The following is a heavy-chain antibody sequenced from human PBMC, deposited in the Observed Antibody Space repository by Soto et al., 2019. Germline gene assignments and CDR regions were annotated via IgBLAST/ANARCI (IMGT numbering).Heavy chain of an antibody. V-gene: IGHV1-8*01. J-gene: IGHJ6*02. Sequence: QVQLVQSGAEVKKPGASVKVSCKASGYTFTSYDINWVRQATGQGLEWMGWMNPNSGNTGYAQKFQGRVTMTRNTSISTAYMELSSLRSEDTAVYYCARGTGWNDAYYYYYGMDVWGQGPTVTVSS. CDR1: GYTFTSYD. CDR3: ARGTGWNDAYYYYYGMDV. CDR2: MNPNSGNT. D-gene: IGHD1-1*01.